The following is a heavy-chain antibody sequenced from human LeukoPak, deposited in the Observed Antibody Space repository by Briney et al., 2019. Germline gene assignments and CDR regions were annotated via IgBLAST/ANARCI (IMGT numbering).Heavy chain of an antibody. Sequence: PGGSLRLSCAASGFTFDDYAMHWGRQAPGKGLEWVSGISWNSGSIGYADSVKGRFTISRDNAKNSLYLQMNSLRAEDTALYYCAKDKTPGYSSSWSAFDIWGQGTMVTVSS. D-gene: IGHD6-13*01. CDR2: ISWNSGSI. J-gene: IGHJ3*02. CDR1: GFTFDDYA. V-gene: IGHV3-9*01. CDR3: AKDKTPGYSSSWSAFDI.